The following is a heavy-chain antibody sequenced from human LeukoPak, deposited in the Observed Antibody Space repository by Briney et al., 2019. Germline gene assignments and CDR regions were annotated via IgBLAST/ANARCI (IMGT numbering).Heavy chain of an antibody. J-gene: IGHJ6*02. D-gene: IGHD2-15*01. Sequence: GGSLRLSCAASGFTFSSYSMNWVRQAPGKGLEWVSSISSSSSYIYYADSVKGRFTISRDNAKNSLYLQMNNLRAEDTAVYYCARFGGGYGMDVWGQGTTVTVSS. CDR2: ISSSSSYI. V-gene: IGHV3-21*06. CDR1: GFTFSSYS. CDR3: ARFGGGYGMDV.